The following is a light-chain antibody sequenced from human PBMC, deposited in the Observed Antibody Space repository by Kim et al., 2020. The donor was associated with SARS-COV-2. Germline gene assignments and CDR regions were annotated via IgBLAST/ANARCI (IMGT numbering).Light chain of an antibody. V-gene: IGLV3-21*02. CDR3: QVWDSSTDQVI. CDR2: DDL. CDR1: NIGSKR. Sequence: APGLTARMACGGNNIGSKRVHGYQQRPGQAPVLVVYDDLDRPSGIPERFSGSNSGNTATLTISRVEAADEADYYCQVWDSSTDQVIFGGGTQLTVL. J-gene: IGLJ2*01.